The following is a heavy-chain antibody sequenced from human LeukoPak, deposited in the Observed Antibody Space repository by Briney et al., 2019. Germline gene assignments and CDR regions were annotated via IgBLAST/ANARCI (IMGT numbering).Heavy chain of an antibody. J-gene: IGHJ3*02. CDR2: INPNSGGT. CDR3: ARGARYNWNLSAFDI. D-gene: IGHD1-7*01. CDR1: GYTFTGYY. V-gene: IGHV1-2*02. Sequence: GASVKVSCKASGYTFTGYYMHWVRQAPGQGHEWMGWINPNSGGTNYAQKFQGRVTMTRDTSISTAYMELSRLRSDDTAVYYCARGARYNWNLSAFDIWGQGTMVTISS.